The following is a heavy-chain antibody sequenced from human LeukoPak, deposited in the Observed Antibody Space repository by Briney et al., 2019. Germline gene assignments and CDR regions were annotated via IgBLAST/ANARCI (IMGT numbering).Heavy chain of an antibody. D-gene: IGHD3-16*02. CDR2: ISYDGSNK. V-gene: IGHV3-30*04. CDR3: AKGNYDYVWGSYRYNSLNAFDI. J-gene: IGHJ3*02. Sequence: GGSLRLSCAASGFTFSGYAMHWVRQAPGKGLEWVAVISYDGSNKYYADSVKGRFTTSRDNSKNTLYLQMNSLRAEDTAVYYCAKGNYDYVWGSYRYNSLNAFDIWGQGTMATVSS. CDR1: GFTFSGYA.